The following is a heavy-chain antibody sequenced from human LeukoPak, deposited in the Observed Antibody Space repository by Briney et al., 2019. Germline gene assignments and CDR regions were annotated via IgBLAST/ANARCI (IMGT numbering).Heavy chain of an antibody. CDR2: INHSGSI. V-gene: IGHV4-34*01. CDR3: ARVYSSSWGPQAPFDY. Sequence: SETLSLTCAVYGGSFSGYYWSWIRQPPGKGLEWIGEINHSGSINYNPSLKSRVTISVDTSKNQFSLKLSSVTAADTAVYYCARVYSSSWGPQAPFDYWGQGTLVTVSS. D-gene: IGHD6-13*01. J-gene: IGHJ4*02. CDR1: GGSFSGYY.